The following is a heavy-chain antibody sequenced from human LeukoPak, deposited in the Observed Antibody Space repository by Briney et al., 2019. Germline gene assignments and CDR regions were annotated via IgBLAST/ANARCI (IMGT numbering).Heavy chain of an antibody. J-gene: IGHJ5*02. D-gene: IGHD6-19*01. CDR2: INSDGSST. CDR3: ARDGVAVAGTGWFDP. CDR1: GFTFSSYW. Sequence: GGSLRLSCAASGFTFSSYWMYWVRQAPGKGLVWVSRINSDGSSTSYADSVKGRFTISRDNAKNTLYLQMNSLRAEDTAVYYCARDGVAVAGTGWFDPWGQGTLVTVSS. V-gene: IGHV3-74*01.